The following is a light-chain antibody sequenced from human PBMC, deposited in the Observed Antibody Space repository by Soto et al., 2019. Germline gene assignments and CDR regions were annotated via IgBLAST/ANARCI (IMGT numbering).Light chain of an antibody. J-gene: IGLJ1*01. Sequence: QSALTQPASVSGSPGQSITISCTGTRGDVGAYNLVSWYQQHPGKAPKLMIYAVTNRPSGISNRFSGSKSGNTAALTISGGQAEDEADDYCNSYTTGSTLVFGTGTKVTVL. CDR3: NSYTTGSTLV. V-gene: IGLV2-14*02. CDR2: AVT. CDR1: RGDVGAYNL.